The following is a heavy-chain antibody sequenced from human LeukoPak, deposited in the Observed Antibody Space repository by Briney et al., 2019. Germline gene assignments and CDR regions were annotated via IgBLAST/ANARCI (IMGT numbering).Heavy chain of an antibody. Sequence: NPGGSLRLSCAASGFTFSSYAMSWVRQAPGKGLEWVSAISGSGGSTYYADPVKGRFTISRDNSKNTLYLQMNSLRAEDTAVYYCARGGSYSAASFDYWGQGTLVTVSS. CDR1: GFTFSSYA. CDR3: ARGGSYSAASFDY. CDR2: ISGSGGST. V-gene: IGHV3-23*01. J-gene: IGHJ4*02. D-gene: IGHD1-26*01.